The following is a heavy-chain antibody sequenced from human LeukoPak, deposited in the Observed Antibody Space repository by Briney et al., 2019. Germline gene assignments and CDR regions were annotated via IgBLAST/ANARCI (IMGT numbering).Heavy chain of an antibody. V-gene: IGHV1-18*01. CDR2: ISGYNGDT. CDR1: GYXFNNYG. D-gene: IGHD3-22*01. Sequence: ASVKVSCKSSGYXFNNYGIIWVRQAPGQGLEWMGWISGYNGDTKFAQKFQGRVTITTDKSTTTASMELRSLRSDDTAVYFCAREYYYDTSGYYSAYYNYGMDVWGQGTTVTVSS. CDR3: AREYYYDTSGYYSAYYNYGMDV. J-gene: IGHJ6*02.